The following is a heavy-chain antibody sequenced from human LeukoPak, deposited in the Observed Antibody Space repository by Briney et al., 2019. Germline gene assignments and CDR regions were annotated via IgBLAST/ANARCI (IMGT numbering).Heavy chain of an antibody. CDR1: GFTFSSYA. CDR3: AKGHGSGWSGDYFDY. Sequence: GGSLRLSCAASGFTFSSYAMSWVRQAPGKGLEWVSAISGSGGSTYYADSVKGRFTIPRDNSKNTLYLQMNSLRAEDTAVYYCAKGHGSGWSGDYFDYWGQGTLVTVSS. CDR2: ISGSGGST. J-gene: IGHJ4*02. D-gene: IGHD6-19*01. V-gene: IGHV3-23*01.